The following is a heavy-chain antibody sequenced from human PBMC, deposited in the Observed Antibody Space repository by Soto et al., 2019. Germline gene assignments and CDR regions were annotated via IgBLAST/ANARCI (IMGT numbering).Heavy chain of an antibody. Sequence: ASVKVSCKVSGYTLAELSMHWVLQAPGKGLEWMGGFDPEDGETIYAQKFQGRVTMTEDTSTDTAYMELSSLRSEDTAVYYCATGGVLRFLEWFFDYWGQGTLVTVSS. V-gene: IGHV1-24*01. J-gene: IGHJ4*02. CDR1: GYTLAELS. CDR2: FDPEDGET. CDR3: ATGGVLRFLEWFFDY. D-gene: IGHD3-3*01.